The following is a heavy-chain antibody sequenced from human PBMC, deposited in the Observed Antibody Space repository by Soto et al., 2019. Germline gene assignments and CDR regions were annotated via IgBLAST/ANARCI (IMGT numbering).Heavy chain of an antibody. D-gene: IGHD6-19*01. Sequence: QVQLVQSGAEVKKPGASVKVSCKASGYTFTNYDINWVRLAPGQGLEWMGWMDHNSGNTDYAQKFQGRVTITRNTSISTAYLELSSLSSEDTAVYYCARGRGWRDYWGQGTLVTVSS. V-gene: IGHV1-8*01. J-gene: IGHJ4*02. CDR1: GYTFTNYD. CDR3: ARGRGWRDY. CDR2: MDHNSGNT.